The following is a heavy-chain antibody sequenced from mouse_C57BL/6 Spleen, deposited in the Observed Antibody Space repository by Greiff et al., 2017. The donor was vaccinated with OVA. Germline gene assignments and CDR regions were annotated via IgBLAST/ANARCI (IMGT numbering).Heavy chain of an antibody. CDR3: ARDYGSSYLDY. J-gene: IGHJ2*01. CDR1: GFTFSDYY. D-gene: IGHD1-1*01. CDR2: INYDGSST. V-gene: IGHV5-16*01. Sequence: EVQLVESEGGLVQPGSSVKLSCKASGFTFSDYYMAWVRQVPEKGLEWVANINYDGSSTNYLDYLKSRFIISKDNAKNILYLQMSSLKSEDTATYYCARDYGSSYLDYWGQGTTLTVSA.